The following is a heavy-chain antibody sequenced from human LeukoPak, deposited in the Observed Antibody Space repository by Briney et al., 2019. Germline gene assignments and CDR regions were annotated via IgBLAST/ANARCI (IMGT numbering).Heavy chain of an antibody. CDR1: GGSIYSTSFY. Sequence: SDTLSLTCTVSGGSIYSTSFYWGWIRQPPGKGLEWIGSMYYDGSTYYNPSLKSRVTISVDTSKNQFSLKLTSVTAAGTAVYFCARRSDSGSDDGEDYFDYWGRGTLVTVSS. CDR2: MYYDGST. J-gene: IGHJ4*02. CDR3: ARRSDSGSDDGEDYFDY. V-gene: IGHV4-39*01. D-gene: IGHD1-26*01.